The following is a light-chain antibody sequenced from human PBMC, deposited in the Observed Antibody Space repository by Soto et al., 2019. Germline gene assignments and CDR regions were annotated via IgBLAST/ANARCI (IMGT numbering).Light chain of an antibody. CDR3: QQYYSCCA. J-gene: IGKJ1*01. CDR1: QSISEW. CDR2: KAS. Sequence: DIQMTQSPSTLSASVGDRVTITCRASQSISEWLAWYQQKPGKAPKLLIYKASTLESGAPSRFSGSGSGTEFTLTISSLQPDDFATYYCQQYYSCCAFGQGTKVEIK. V-gene: IGKV1-5*03.